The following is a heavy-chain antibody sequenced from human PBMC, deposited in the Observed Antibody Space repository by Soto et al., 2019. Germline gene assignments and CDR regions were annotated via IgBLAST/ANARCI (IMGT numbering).Heavy chain of an antibody. Sequence: HPGGSLRLSCAASGFTFSSYAMHWVRQAPGKGLEWVAVISYDGSNKYYADSVKGRFTISRDNSKNTVYLQMNSLRAEDTAVYYCARDRNWNYGAFDIWGQGTMVTVSS. J-gene: IGHJ3*02. D-gene: IGHD1-7*01. CDR1: GFTFSSYA. CDR2: ISYDGSNK. V-gene: IGHV3-30-3*01. CDR3: ARDRNWNYGAFDI.